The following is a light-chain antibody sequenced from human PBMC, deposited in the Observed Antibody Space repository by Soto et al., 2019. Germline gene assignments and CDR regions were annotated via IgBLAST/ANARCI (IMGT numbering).Light chain of an antibody. CDR1: NSDVGAYKF. CDR3: CSYAGSYTWV. J-gene: IGLJ1*01. Sequence: QSALTQPRSVSGSPGQSVTISCTGSNSDVGAYKFVSWLQHNPGEAPKVMIYDVTQRPSGVPDRFSGTKSGNTASLTISGLQAEDEADYYCCSYAGSYTWVFGRGTKVTVL. CDR2: DVT. V-gene: IGLV2-11*01.